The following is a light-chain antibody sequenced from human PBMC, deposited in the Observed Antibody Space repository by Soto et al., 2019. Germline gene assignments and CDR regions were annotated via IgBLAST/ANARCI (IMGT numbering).Light chain of an antibody. Sequence: EIVLTQSPATLSLSPGERATLSCRAGHSVSSYLGWYQQKPGQAPRLLIYDASNRATGIPARFSGSGSGTDFTLTISSLEPEDFAVYYCQHRSNWPLTFGGGTKVEIK. V-gene: IGKV3-11*01. CDR3: QHRSNWPLT. CDR2: DAS. J-gene: IGKJ4*01. CDR1: HSVSSY.